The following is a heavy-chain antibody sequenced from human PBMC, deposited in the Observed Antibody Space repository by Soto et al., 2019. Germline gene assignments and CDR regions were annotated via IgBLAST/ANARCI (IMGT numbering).Heavy chain of an antibody. CDR1: GFTFSDHY. V-gene: IGHV3-11*01. D-gene: IGHD1-20*01. CDR3: ARRAITATTNCGAFDV. CDR2: MSGSGSSE. Sequence: GGSLRLSCAASGFTFSDHYMARIRQAPGKGLEIVAHMSGSGSSEDYGDSVKGRFSIFRENSKNLLFLQMFFLRAEDTAVYYCARRAITATTNCGAFDVWGQGTVVTVPS. J-gene: IGHJ3*01.